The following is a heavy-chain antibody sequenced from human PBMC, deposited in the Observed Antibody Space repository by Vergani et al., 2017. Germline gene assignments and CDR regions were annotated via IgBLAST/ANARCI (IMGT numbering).Heavy chain of an antibody. D-gene: IGHD2-2*02. CDR3: ARDQGPAAIRLNVGNYMDV. V-gene: IGHV3-23*01. CDR1: GFTFTAHG. Sequence: EVQLLESGGGSAQPGESLRLSCVASGFTFTAHGLNWVRQAPGKGLEWFSGISGQNFRTHYADSVKGRFTNSRDNSKNTLYRQMSSLRAEDTAVYYCARDQGPAAIRLNVGNYMDVWGKGTTVIVSS. J-gene: IGHJ6*03. CDR2: ISGQNFRT.